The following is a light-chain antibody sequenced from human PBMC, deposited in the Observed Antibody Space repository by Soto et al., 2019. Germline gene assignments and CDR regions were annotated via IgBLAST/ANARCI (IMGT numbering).Light chain of an antibody. CDR2: GAS. Sequence: EIVLTQSPGTLSLSPGERATLSCRASQSVSSSYLAWYQQKPGQAPRLLIYGASSRDTAMPDRFSGSGSETDFLLTISRLEPEDFAVYYCQQYCSSPRWTFGQGTKVEVK. V-gene: IGKV3-20*01. CDR3: QQYCSSPRWT. CDR1: QSVSSSY. J-gene: IGKJ1*01.